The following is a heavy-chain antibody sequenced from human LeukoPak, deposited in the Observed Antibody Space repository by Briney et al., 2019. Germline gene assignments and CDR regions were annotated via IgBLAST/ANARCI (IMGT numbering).Heavy chain of an antibody. V-gene: IGHV4-39*01. Sequence: SETLSLICSVSGGSISRSNPYWGWIRQPPGKGLEWIGTLSYSGNIYYHPSLKSRITMSVDTSKNQFSLRLSSVTAADTALYYCVRHIQGAKVCDYWGQGTLVTVPS. CDR3: VRHIQGAKVCDY. D-gene: IGHD2-21*01. CDR2: LSYSGNI. CDR1: GGSISRSNPY. J-gene: IGHJ4*02.